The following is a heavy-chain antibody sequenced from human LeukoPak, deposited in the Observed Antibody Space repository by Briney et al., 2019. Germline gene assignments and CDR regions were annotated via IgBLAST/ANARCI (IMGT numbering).Heavy chain of an antibody. CDR3: ARDHFDSDGCCIFVY. CDR2: IWYDGGEK. CDR1: VFTFSNYN. V-gene: IGHV3-33*08. Sequence: GGSLRLSCVPSVFTFSNYNMNGVRHSPGEGLEWVAVIWYDGGEKYYVDSVKGRFTISRDNTKNRLYLQMNSLTAEDRAVYYCARDHFDSDGCCIFVYWGERVLGTVSS. D-gene: IGHD3-22*01. J-gene: IGHJ4*02.